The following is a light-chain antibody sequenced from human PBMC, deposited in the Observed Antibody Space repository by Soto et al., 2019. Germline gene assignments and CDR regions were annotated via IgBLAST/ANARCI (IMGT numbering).Light chain of an antibody. CDR3: QQTYNTPYT. CDR1: QTISSN. Sequence: DIQMTQSPSSLSASVGDRVTITCRASQTISSNLNWYQQKSGKAPKLLIYGASTLQGGVPSRFSGSGSGTDFTLTISSLQPEDFATYYCQQTYNTPYTFGQGTILDI. V-gene: IGKV1-39*01. J-gene: IGKJ2*01. CDR2: GAS.